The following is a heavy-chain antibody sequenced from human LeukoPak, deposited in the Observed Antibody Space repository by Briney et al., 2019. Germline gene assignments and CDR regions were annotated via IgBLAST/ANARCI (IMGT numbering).Heavy chain of an antibody. D-gene: IGHD1-7*01. CDR3: ARELELRGFDAFDI. Sequence: ASVKVSCKASGYNFTGYYMHWVRQAPGQGLEWMGWINPNSGGTNYAQKFQGRVTMTRDTSISTAYMELSRLRSDDTAVYYCARELELRGFDAFDIWGQGTMVTVSS. CDR2: INPNSGGT. V-gene: IGHV1-2*02. CDR1: GYNFTGYY. J-gene: IGHJ3*02.